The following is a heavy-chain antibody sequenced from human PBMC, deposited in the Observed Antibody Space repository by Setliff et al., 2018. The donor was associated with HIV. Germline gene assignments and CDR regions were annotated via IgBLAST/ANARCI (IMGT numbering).Heavy chain of an antibody. CDR2: INPNSGGT. Sequence: ASVKVSCKASGYTFTGYYMHWVRQAPGQGLEWMGWINPNSGGTNYAQKFQGRVTMTRDTSISTAYMELSRLRSDDTAVYYCARDRYYDSSGYDWFDAFDIWGQGTMVTVSS. V-gene: IGHV1-2*02. CDR3: ARDRYYDSSGYDWFDAFDI. D-gene: IGHD3-22*01. J-gene: IGHJ3*02. CDR1: GYTFTGYY.